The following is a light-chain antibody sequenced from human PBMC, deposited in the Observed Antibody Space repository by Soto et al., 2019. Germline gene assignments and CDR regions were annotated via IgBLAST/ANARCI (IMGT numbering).Light chain of an antibody. CDR2: DAS. CDR1: QDINNY. J-gene: IGKJ5*01. Sequence: DIQMTQAPSSLSSSAGDRIPITCQASQDINNYVNWYQQKPGKAPKLLIFDASTLKTWVPSRFSGSGSGTDFSFTISILQPEDIATYYCQQSNDLVSFGQGKRLEIK. V-gene: IGKV1-33*01. CDR3: QQSNDLVS.